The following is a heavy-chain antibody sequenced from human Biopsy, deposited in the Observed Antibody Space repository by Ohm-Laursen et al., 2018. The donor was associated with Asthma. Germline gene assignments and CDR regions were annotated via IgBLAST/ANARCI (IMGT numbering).Heavy chain of an antibody. D-gene: IGHD2-2*01. J-gene: IGHJ4*02. CDR1: GGTFNTYV. Sequence: SVKVSCKSLGGTFNTYVIGWVRQAPGQGLEWMGGINSVFGTTTYPQKFQDRVAITANDSTSTVYMELSSLRSEDTAVYYCARKAGSCISRTCYSLDFWGQGTLVTVSS. CDR2: INSVFGTT. CDR3: ARKAGSCISRTCYSLDF. V-gene: IGHV1-69*13.